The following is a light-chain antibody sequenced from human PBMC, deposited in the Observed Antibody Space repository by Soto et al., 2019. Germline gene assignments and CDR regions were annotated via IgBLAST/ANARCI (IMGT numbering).Light chain of an antibody. CDR1: QSARTY. V-gene: IGKV3-11*01. J-gene: IGKJ4*01. CDR3: QQRDDWVS. Sequence: ETVLTQSPATLSLSPGDTATLSCRASQSARTYFAWYQQKSGQAPRLLIYGASSRATGVPDRFTGSGSGTDFTLTISSLEPEDSALYYCQQRDDWVSFGGGTKVEIK. CDR2: GAS.